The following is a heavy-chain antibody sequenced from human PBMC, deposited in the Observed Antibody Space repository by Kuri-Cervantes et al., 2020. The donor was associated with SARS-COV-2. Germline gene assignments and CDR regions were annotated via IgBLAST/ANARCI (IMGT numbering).Heavy chain of an antibody. CDR3: ARDNSLRTIFGVVIISHMGV. V-gene: IGHV3-23*01. Sequence: GESLKISCAASGFTFSSYAMSWVRQAPGKGLEWVSAISGSGGSTYYADSVKGRFTISRDNSKNTLYLQMNSLRAEDTAVYYCARDNSLRTIFGVVIISHMGVWGKGTTVTGSS. D-gene: IGHD3-3*01. J-gene: IGHJ6*04. CDR1: GFTFSSYA. CDR2: ISGSGGST.